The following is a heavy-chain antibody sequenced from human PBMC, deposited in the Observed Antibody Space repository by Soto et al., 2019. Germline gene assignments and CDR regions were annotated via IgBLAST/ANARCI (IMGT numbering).Heavy chain of an antibody. V-gene: IGHV3-30-3*01. J-gene: IGHJ4*02. D-gene: IGHD5-12*01. CDR1: GFTFSSYA. CDR2: ISYDGSNK. CDR3: AREVYSGYDFPYYVDY. Sequence: QVQLVESGGGVVQPGRSLRLSCAASGFTFSSYAMHWVRQAPGKGLEWVAVISYDGSNKYYADSVKGRFTISRDNSKNTLYLQMNSLRAEATAVYYCAREVYSGYDFPYYVDYWGQGTLVTVSS.